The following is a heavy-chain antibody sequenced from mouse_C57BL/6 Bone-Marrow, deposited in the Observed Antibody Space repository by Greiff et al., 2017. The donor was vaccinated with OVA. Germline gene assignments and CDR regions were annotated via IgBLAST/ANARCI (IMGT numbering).Heavy chain of an antibody. CDR3: ARSDYEGYYAMDY. J-gene: IGHJ4*01. Sequence: DVKLVESGPGLAKPSQTLSLTCSVTGYSITSDYWNWIRKFPGNKLEYMGYISYSGSTYYNPSLKSRISITRDTSKNQYYLQLNSVTTEDTATYYCARSDYEGYYAMDYWGQGTSVTVSS. V-gene: IGHV3-8*01. D-gene: IGHD1-1*01. CDR2: ISYSGST. CDR1: GYSITSDY.